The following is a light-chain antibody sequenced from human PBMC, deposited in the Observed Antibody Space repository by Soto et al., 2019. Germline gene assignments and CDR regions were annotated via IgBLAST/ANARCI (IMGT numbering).Light chain of an antibody. V-gene: IGKV1-5*01. CDR3: QQYNSYSWT. J-gene: IGKJ1*01. CDR2: DAS. Sequence: DIQMTQSPSTLSASVGDRVTLTCIASQSISSWLAWYQQKPGKAPKLLIYDASSLESGVPSRFSGSGSGTEFTLTISSLQPDDFATYYCQQYNSYSWTFGQGTKVDIK. CDR1: QSISSW.